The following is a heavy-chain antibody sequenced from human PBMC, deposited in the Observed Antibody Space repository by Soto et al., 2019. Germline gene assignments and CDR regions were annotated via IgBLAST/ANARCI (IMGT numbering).Heavy chain of an antibody. Sequence: EVQLVESGGGLVKPGGSLRLSCAASGFTFTRYSMNWVRQAPGKGLEWVSSISSTTNYIYYGDSMKGRFTISRDNAKNSLYLEINGLRAEDTAVYYCARESEDLTSNFDYGGQGTLVTVSS. V-gene: IGHV3-21*06. CDR2: ISSTTNYI. J-gene: IGHJ4*02. CDR3: ARESEDLTSNFDY. CDR1: GFTFTRYS.